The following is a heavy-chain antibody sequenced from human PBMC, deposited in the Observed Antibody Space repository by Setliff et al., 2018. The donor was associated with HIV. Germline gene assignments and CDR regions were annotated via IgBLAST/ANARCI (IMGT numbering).Heavy chain of an antibody. D-gene: IGHD2-2*01. CDR2: IIPISGTA. Sequence: ASVKVSCKASGYTFTSYYMHWVRQAPGQGLEWMGGIIPISGTANYAQKLQGRVTMTRDTSTSTVYMELSSLRSEDTAVYYCAREVVPAAMRYYYYMDVWGKGTTVTVSS. V-gene: IGHV1-46*01. CDR3: AREVVPAAMRYYYYMDV. CDR1: GYTFTSYY. J-gene: IGHJ6*03.